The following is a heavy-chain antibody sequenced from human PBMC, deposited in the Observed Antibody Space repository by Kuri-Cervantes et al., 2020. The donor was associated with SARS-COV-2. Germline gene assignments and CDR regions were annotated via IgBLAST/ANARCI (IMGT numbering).Heavy chain of an antibody. V-gene: IGHV3-11*01. CDR2: ISSSGSTI. CDR3: ARLYSSSWCAFDI. Sequence: GESLKISCAASGFTFSDYYMSWIRQAPGKGLEWVSYISSSGSTIYYADSVKGRFTISRDNAKNSLYLQMNSLRAEDTAVYYCARLYSSSWCAFDIWGQGTMVTVSS. CDR1: GFTFSDYY. D-gene: IGHD6-13*01. J-gene: IGHJ3*02.